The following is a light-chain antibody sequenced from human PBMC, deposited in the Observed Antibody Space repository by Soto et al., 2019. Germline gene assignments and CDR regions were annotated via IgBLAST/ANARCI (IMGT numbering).Light chain of an antibody. Sequence: DIQMTQSPSALSASVGDRVTITCRASQNISSWLAWYQQKPGKAPKSLIYDASSLESGVLSRLSGSGSGTEFTLTISNLQPDDSATYYCQHYKAFSPWTFGQGTKVEIK. J-gene: IGKJ1*01. V-gene: IGKV1-5*01. CDR1: QNISSW. CDR2: DAS. CDR3: QHYKAFSPWT.